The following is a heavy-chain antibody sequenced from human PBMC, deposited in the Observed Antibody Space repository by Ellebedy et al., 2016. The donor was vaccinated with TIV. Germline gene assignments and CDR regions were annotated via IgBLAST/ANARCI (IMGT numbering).Heavy chain of an antibody. CDR3: TAGRLNYYGSGRPLDS. CDR1: GFTFSSAW. J-gene: IGHJ4*02. D-gene: IGHD3-10*01. V-gene: IGHV3-15*01. CDR2: ITSRTDGGTT. Sequence: PGGSLRLSCAASGFTFSSAWMSWVRQAPGTGMEWVGRITSRTDGGTTDFAAPLKGRFTISRDDSKNTLYLQMNSLKTEDTAVYYCTAGRLNYYGSGRPLDSWGQGTLVTVSS.